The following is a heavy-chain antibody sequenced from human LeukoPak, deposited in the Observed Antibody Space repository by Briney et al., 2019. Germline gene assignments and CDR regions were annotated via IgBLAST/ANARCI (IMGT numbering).Heavy chain of an antibody. J-gene: IGHJ6*02. CDR3: ASKMDIVVVPAAPRGYYYYGMDV. D-gene: IGHD2-2*03. Sequence: GGSLRLSCAASGFNLRGFAMNWVRQAPGKGLEWVSSISSSSSYIYYADSVKGRFTISRDNAKNSLYLQMNSLRAEDTAVYYCASKMDIVVVPAAPRGYYYYGMDVWGQGTTVTVSS. CDR2: ISSSSSYI. V-gene: IGHV3-21*01. CDR1: GFNLRGFA.